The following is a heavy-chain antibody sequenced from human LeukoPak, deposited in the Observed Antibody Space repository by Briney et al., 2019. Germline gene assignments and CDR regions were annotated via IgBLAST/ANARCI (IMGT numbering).Heavy chain of an antibody. CDR1: GFTFSSYG. CDR2: IRYDGSNK. D-gene: IGHD5-18*01. Sequence: GGSLRLSCAASGFTFSSYGMHWVRQAPGKGLEWVAFIRYDGSNKYYADSVKGRFTISRDNSKNTLYLQMNSLRAEDTAVYYCAGLYSYAFPDYYYYYYMDVWGKGTTVTISS. CDR3: AGLYSYAFPDYYYYYYMDV. J-gene: IGHJ6*03. V-gene: IGHV3-30*02.